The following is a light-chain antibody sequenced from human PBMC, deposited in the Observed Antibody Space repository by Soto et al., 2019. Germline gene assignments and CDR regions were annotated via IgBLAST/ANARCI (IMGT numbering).Light chain of an antibody. CDR1: QSISNW. CDR3: QQYNSYS. J-gene: IGKJ1*01. V-gene: IGKV1-5*01. CDR2: HAS. Sequence: DIQMTQSPSTLPASVGDRVTITCRASQSISNWLAWYQQKPGIAPKVLIYHASNLQSGVPSRFSGSGSGTEFTLTISSLQPDDFATYYCQQYNSYSFGQGTKVDI.